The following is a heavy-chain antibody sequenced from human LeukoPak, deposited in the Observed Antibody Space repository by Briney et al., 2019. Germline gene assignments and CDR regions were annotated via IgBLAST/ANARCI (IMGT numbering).Heavy chain of an antibody. Sequence: ASQTLSLTCTVSGGSISSGGYYWSWIRQHPGKGLEWIGYIYYSGSTYYNPSLKSRVTISVDTSKNQFSLKLSSVTAADTAVYYCARFSQYYDSPTHYLDYWGQGILVTVSS. CDR2: IYYSGST. CDR3: ARFSQYYDSPTHYLDY. CDR1: GGSISSGGYY. J-gene: IGHJ4*02. D-gene: IGHD2/OR15-2a*01. V-gene: IGHV4-31*03.